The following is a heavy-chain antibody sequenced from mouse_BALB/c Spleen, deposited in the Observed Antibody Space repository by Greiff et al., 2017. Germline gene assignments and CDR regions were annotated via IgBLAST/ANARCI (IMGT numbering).Heavy chain of an antibody. CDR2: IWAGGCT. CDR1: GFSLTSYG. V-gene: IGHV2-9*02. J-gene: IGHJ3*01. Sequence: QVQLQQSGPGLVAPSQSLSITCTVSGFSLTSYGVHWVRQPPGKGLEWLGVIWAGGCTNYNSALMSRLSISKDNSKSQVILQMNSLQTDDTAMYYCAPLQGKGAWFAYWGQETLVTVSA. D-gene: IGHD2-10*01. CDR3: APLQGKGAWFAY.